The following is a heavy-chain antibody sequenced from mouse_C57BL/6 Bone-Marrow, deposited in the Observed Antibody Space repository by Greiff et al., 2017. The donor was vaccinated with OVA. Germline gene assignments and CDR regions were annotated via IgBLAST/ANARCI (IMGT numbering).Heavy chain of an antibody. CDR3: ARCGYYYGPWFAD. CDR1: GYTFTSYW. V-gene: IGHV1-64*01. D-gene: IGHD1-1*01. J-gene: IGHJ3*01. Sequence: QVQLQQPGAELVKPGASVKLSCKASGYTFTSYWMHWVKQRPGQGLEWIGVIHPTSGSTNYNEKFKSKATLTVDTSSSTAYMQLSSLTSEDSAVYYCARCGYYYGPWFADWGKGTRVTVSA. CDR2: IHPTSGST.